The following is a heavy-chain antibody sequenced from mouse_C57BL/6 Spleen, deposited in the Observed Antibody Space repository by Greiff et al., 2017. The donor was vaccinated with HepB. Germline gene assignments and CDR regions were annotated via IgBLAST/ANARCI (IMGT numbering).Heavy chain of an antibody. CDR3: ARESSTGRAMDY. J-gene: IGHJ4*01. CDR2: IDPSDSYT. Sequence: QVQLQQSGAELVRPGTSVKLSCKASGYTFTSYWMHWVKQRPGQGLEWIGVIDPSDSYTNYNQKFKGKATLTVDTSSSTAYMQLSSLTSEDSAVYYCARESSTGRAMDYWGQGTSVTVSS. V-gene: IGHV1-59*01. CDR1: GYTFTSYW. D-gene: IGHD4-1*02.